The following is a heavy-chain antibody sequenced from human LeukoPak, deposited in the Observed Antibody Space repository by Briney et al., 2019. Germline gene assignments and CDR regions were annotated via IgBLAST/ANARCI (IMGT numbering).Heavy chain of an antibody. V-gene: IGHV4-38-2*02. CDR3: ARAQGIFEIGWFDP. D-gene: IGHD3-3*01. CDR1: GYSISSGYY. Sequence: PSETLSLTCTVSGYSISSGYYWGWIRQPPGKGLEWIGSICHSGSTYYNPSLKSRVTISVDTSKNQFSLKLSSVTAADTAVYYCARAQGIFEIGWFDPWGQGTLVTVSS. J-gene: IGHJ5*02. CDR2: ICHSGST.